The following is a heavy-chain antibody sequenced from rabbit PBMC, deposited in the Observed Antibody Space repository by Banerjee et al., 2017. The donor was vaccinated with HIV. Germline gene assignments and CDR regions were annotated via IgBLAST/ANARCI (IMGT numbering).Heavy chain of an antibody. CDR3: VRDHSYDDYGDYLAFNL. J-gene: IGHJ4*01. D-gene: IGHD2-1*01. CDR2: IGSGGST. CDR1: GFTISNNDC. V-gene: IGHV1S40*01. Sequence: QSLEESGGDLVKPGASLTLTCTASGFTISNNDCMCWVRQAPGKGLEWIGYIGSGGSTYYASWAKGRFTISKTSSTTVTLQMTSLTAADTATYFCVRDHSYDDYGDYLAFNLWGQGTLVTVS.